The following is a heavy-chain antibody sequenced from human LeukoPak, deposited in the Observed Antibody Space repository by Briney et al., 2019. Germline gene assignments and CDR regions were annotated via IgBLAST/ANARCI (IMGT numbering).Heavy chain of an antibody. Sequence: SETLSLTCAVYGGSFSDYYWSWIRQSPGKGLEWIGDINHSGSTYYNPSLKSRLTISVDTSKNQFSLNMSSVTAADTAVYFCARVKWEDHYYCVTDGWGQGTAVTVSS. CDR3: ARVKWEDHYYCVTDG. CDR1: GGSFSDYY. D-gene: IGHD1-26*01. J-gene: IGHJ6*02. V-gene: IGHV4-34*01. CDR2: INHSGST.